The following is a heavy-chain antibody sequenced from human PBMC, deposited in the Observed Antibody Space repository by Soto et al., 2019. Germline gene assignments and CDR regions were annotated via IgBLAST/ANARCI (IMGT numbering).Heavy chain of an antibody. V-gene: IGHV3-11*05. J-gene: IGHJ4*02. Sequence: QVQLVESGGGLVKPGGSLRLSCAASGFSFSDYHMSWIRQSPGKGRECLSFITSGIIYTNYADSVKGRFTISRDNAKSSLYLEMNKLKAEDTAVYYCAGGRRKRKYDYWGQGSLVTVSS. CDR2: ITSGIIYT. CDR3: AGGRRKRKYDY. D-gene: IGHD3-16*01. CDR1: GFSFSDYH.